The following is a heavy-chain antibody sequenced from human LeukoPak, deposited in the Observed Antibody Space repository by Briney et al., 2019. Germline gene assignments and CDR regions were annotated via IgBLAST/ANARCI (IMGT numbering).Heavy chain of an antibody. Sequence: SETLSLTCTVSGGSISSYYWSWIRQPAGKGLEWIGRIYTSGSTNYNPSLKSRVTMSVDTSKNQFSLKLSSVTAADTAVYYCARDKGSSGYYESMRPPTNFDYWGQGTLVTVSS. CDR1: GGSISSYY. J-gene: IGHJ4*02. CDR2: IYTSGST. D-gene: IGHD3-22*01. V-gene: IGHV4-4*07. CDR3: ARDKGSSGYYESMRPPTNFDY.